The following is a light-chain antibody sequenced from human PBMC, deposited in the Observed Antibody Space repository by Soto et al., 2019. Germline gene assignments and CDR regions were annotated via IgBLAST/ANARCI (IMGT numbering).Light chain of an antibody. CDR2: SNT. CDR3: ATWDDSLNVWL. Sequence: QSALTQPPSASVPPGQRVTISCSGSTSNIGSNPVNWYQQLPGTAPKLLMYSNTQRPSGVPDRFSGSKSGTSASLAISALQSEDESTYYCATWDDSLNVWLFGGGTKVTVL. J-gene: IGLJ3*02. V-gene: IGLV1-44*01. CDR1: TSNIGSNP.